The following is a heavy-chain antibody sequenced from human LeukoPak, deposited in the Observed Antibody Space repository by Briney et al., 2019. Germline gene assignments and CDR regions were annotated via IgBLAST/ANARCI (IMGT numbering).Heavy chain of an antibody. CDR1: GGSISSYY. CDR3: ARGGYSYFDY. Sequence: SETLSLTCTVSGGSISSYYWSWIRQPPGKGLEWIGYIYYSGSTNYNPSLKSRVTISVDTSTNQFSLKLSSVTAADRAVYYCARGGYSYFDYWGQGTLVTVSS. V-gene: IGHV4-59*01. CDR2: IYYSGST. J-gene: IGHJ4*02. D-gene: IGHD5-18*01.